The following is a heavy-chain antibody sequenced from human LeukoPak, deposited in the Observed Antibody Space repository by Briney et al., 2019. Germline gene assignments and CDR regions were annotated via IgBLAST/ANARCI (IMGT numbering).Heavy chain of an antibody. J-gene: IGHJ3*02. D-gene: IGHD3-22*01. V-gene: IGHV3-23*01. CDR2: ISGSGGST. Sequence: GGSLRLSCAASGFTFDDYGMSWVRQAPGKGLEWVSGISGSGGSTYYADSVKGRFTISRDNSKNTLYLQMNSLRAEDTAVYHCAKESSGSAFDIWGQGTMVTVSS. CDR1: GFTFDDYG. CDR3: AKESSGSAFDI.